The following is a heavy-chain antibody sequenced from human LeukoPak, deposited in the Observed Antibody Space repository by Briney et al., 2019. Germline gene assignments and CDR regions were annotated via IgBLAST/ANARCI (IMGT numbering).Heavy chain of an antibody. D-gene: IGHD3-3*01. V-gene: IGHV4-59*12. J-gene: IGHJ4*02. CDR2: IYYSGST. CDR3: ARITLFGVVINRFFDY. Sequence: PSETLSLTCTVSGGSISSYYWSWIRQPPGKGLEWIGYIYYSGSTNYNPSLKSRITISLDTSGSQFFLKLGSMTAADTAVYFCARITLFGVVINRFFDYWGPGILVTVSS. CDR1: GGSISSYY.